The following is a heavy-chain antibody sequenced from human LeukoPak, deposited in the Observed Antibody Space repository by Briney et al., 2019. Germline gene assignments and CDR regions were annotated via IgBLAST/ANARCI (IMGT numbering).Heavy chain of an antibody. V-gene: IGHV1-69*06. CDR3: ARDSTYYYDSSGYHSLDY. CDR2: IIPIFGTA. D-gene: IGHD3-22*01. J-gene: IGHJ4*02. Sequence: ASVKVSCKASGGTFSSYAISWVRQAPGQGLEWMGGIIPIFGTANYAQKFQGRDTITADKSTSTAYMELSSLRSEDTAVYYCARDSTYYYDSSGYHSLDYWGQGTLVTVSS. CDR1: GGTFSSYA.